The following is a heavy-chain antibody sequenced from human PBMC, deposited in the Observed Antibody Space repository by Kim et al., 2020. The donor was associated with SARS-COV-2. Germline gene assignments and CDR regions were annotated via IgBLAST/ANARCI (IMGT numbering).Heavy chain of an antibody. CDR1: GGSISSSSYY. Sequence: PETLSLTCTVSGGSISSSSYYWGWIRQPPGKGLEWIGSIYYSGSTYYNPSLKSRVTISVDTSKNQFSLKLSSVTAADTAVYYCARGYRSSSIDYWGQGTLVTVSS. CDR3: ARGYRSSSIDY. CDR2: IYYSGST. D-gene: IGHD6-6*01. V-gene: IGHV4-39*01. J-gene: IGHJ4*02.